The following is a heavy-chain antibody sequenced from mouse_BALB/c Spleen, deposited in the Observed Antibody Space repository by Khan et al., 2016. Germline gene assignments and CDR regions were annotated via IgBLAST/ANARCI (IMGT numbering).Heavy chain of an antibody. CDR3: ARHHYYGYAGY. CDR1: GFDFSRYW. CDR2: INPVSSTI. Sequence: EVKLLESGGGLVQPGGSLKLSCAASGFDFSRYWMNWVRQAPGKGLEWIGVINPVSSTINYTPSLKNKIIIAMDNAKSTLYLQMSKVRSEDTALDYCARHHYYGYAGYWGQGSTLTVSS. V-gene: IGHV4-1*02. J-gene: IGHJ2*01. D-gene: IGHD1-2*01.